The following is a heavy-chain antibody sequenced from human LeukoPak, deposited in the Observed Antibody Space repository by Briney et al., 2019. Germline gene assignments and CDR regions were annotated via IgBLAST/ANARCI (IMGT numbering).Heavy chain of an antibody. CDR1: GFMFSSNW. CDR3: AKEGRSLQTY. V-gene: IGHV3-7*03. Sequence: GGSLRLSCAASGFMFSSNWMSWVRLAPGKELEWVANIKEDGTETYYVDSVKGRFTISRDNAKNSLYLQMNSLRVEDTAVYYCAKEGRSLQTYWGQGTLVTVSS. J-gene: IGHJ4*02. CDR2: IKEDGTET. D-gene: IGHD5-24*01.